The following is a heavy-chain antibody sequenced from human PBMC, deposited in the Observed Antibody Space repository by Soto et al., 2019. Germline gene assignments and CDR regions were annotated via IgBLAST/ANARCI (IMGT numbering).Heavy chain of an antibody. CDR3: VATNSRAPDVDY. CDR1: GFTFSDSV. J-gene: IGHJ4*02. V-gene: IGHV3-73*01. CDR2: IRGKVDNYAT. D-gene: IGHD5-12*01. Sequence: EVQLVESGGGLVQPGGSLKVSCAASGFTFSDSVMSWVRQASGKGLEWVGHIRGKVDNYATAYAASVQGRFTVSRDDSKGTAYLMMNSLKTEDTAVYYCVATNSRAPDVDYWGQGALVTVSS.